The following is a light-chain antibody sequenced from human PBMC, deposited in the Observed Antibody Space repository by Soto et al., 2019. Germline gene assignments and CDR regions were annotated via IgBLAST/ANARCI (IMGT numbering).Light chain of an antibody. V-gene: IGLV2-23*02. J-gene: IGLJ1*01. CDR2: EVS. CDR1: SSDVGSFNL. Sequence: QSVLTQPASVSGSPGQSITISCTGTSSDVGSFNLVSWYQRHPGKAPKLMIYEVSKRPSGVSNRFSDSKSANTASLTISGLQAEDEADYYCCSYAGSGTFPYVFGTGTKVTVL. CDR3: CSYAGSGTFPYV.